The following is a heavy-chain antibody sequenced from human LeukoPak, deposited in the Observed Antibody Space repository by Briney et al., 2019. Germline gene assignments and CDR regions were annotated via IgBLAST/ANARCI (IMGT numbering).Heavy chain of an antibody. D-gene: IGHD3-10*01. CDR2: INPTGTGT. V-gene: IGHV1-46*01. Sequence: ASVKVSCKASGYTFINNWMHWVRRAPGQGLEWIGLINPTGTGTLYAQKFQGRVTMTRDMSTSTDYMELSSLRSEDTAVYYCARDNSVGDIAWWFDPWGQGTLVTVSS. CDR3: ARDNSVGDIAWWFDP. J-gene: IGHJ5*02. CDR1: GYTFINNW.